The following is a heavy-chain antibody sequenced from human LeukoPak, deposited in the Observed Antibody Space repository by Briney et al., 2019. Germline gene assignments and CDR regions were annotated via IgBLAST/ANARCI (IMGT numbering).Heavy chain of an antibody. Sequence: SETLSLTCTVSGGSISNTFYYWGWIRQPPGKGLEWIGSIYHSGSTYYNPSLKSRVTISVDTSKNQFSLKLSSVTAADTAVYYCARGSGWYPWFDPWGQGTLVTVSS. CDR2: IYHSGST. CDR1: GGSISNTFYY. CDR3: ARGSGWYPWFDP. D-gene: IGHD6-19*01. J-gene: IGHJ5*02. V-gene: IGHV4-39*07.